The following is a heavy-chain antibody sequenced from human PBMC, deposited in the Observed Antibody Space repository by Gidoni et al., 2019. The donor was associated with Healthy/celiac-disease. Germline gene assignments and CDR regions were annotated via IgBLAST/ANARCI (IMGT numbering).Heavy chain of an antibody. Sequence: EVQLVESGGGLVQPGESLRHSCAASGFIFSNYWMTWVRQVPGKGLEWVANIKHDGTAKYYVGSVRGRFTVSRDNTKNSLFLQMNSLRAEDTAVYYCGRDRYFNDIDSWGQGTLVTVSS. CDR1: GFIFSNYW. CDR3: GRDRYFNDIDS. V-gene: IGHV3-7*01. J-gene: IGHJ4*02. CDR2: IKHDGTAK. D-gene: IGHD2-21*01.